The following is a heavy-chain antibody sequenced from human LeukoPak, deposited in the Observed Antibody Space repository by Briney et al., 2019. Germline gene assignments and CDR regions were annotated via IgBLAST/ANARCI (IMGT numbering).Heavy chain of an antibody. D-gene: IGHD6-13*01. J-gene: IGHJ4*02. CDR3: AKYRQQLVRIFDY. V-gene: IGHV3-23*01. CDR1: GFTFNNFA. Sequence: GGSVRLSCGPCGFTFNNFAMSWVRQAPRKGPEWVSVISASGGTTYYADPVKDRFTISRDNSKNMLYLQMNSLRVEDTAVYYCAKYRQQLVRIFDYWGQETLITVSS. CDR2: ISASGGTT.